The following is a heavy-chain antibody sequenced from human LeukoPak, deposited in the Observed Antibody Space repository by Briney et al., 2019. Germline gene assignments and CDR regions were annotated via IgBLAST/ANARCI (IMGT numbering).Heavy chain of an antibody. J-gene: IGHJ5*02. CDR3: ARDRGGSYYWFDP. CDR1: GYTFTGYY. Sequence: ASVKVSCKASGYTFTGYYMHWVRQAPGQGLEWMGGIIPIFGTANYAQKFQGRVTITADESTSTAYMELSSLRSEDTAVYYCARDRGGSYYWFDPWGQGTLVTVSS. D-gene: IGHD1-26*01. V-gene: IGHV1-69*13. CDR2: IIPIFGTA.